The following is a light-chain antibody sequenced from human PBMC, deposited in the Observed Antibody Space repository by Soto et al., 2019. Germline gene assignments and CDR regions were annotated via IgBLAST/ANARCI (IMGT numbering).Light chain of an antibody. J-gene: IGLJ2*01. CDR1: SSGVGGYNY. Sequence: QSVLTQPPSASGSPGQSVTISCTGTSSGVGGYNYVSWYQQHPGKAPKLMIYEVSKRPSGVPDRFSGSKSGNTASLTVSGLQAEDEADYYCSSYAGSNNVVFGGGTKLTVL. V-gene: IGLV2-8*01. CDR3: SSYAGSNNVV. CDR2: EVS.